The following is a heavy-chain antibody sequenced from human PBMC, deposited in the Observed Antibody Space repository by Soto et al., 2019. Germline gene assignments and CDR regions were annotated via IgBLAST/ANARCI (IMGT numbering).Heavy chain of an antibody. J-gene: IGHJ4*02. CDR1: GFPCSNYA. D-gene: IGHD2-15*01. CDR2: IWSDGSNK. V-gene: IGHV3-33*01. CDR3: ARESRSAFVLDD. Sequence: GWSLRLSCASSGFPCSNYAMHWVRQAPGKGLEWVAVIWSDGSNKNYADSVKGRFTISRDNSKNTLYVQMSSLRAEDTALYYFARESRSAFVLDDWGQGTLVTVAS.